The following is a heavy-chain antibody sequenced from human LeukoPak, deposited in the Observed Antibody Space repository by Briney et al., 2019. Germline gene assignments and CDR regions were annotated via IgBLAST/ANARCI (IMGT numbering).Heavy chain of an antibody. D-gene: IGHD3-3*01. CDR1: GGSISSSSYY. V-gene: IGHV4-39*07. Sequence: SETLSLTCTVSGGSISSSSYYWGWIRQPPGKGLEWIGSIYYSGSTNYNPSLKSRVTISVDTSKNQFSLKLSSVTAADTAVYYCARDFGGYYSGFWYFDLWGRGTLVTVSS. CDR2: IYYSGST. J-gene: IGHJ2*01. CDR3: ARDFGGYYSGFWYFDL.